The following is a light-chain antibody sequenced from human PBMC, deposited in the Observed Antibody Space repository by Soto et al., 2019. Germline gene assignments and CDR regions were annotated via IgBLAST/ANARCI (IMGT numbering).Light chain of an antibody. CDR1: QTVRSSF. V-gene: IGKV3-20*01. J-gene: IGKJ4*01. Sequence: PGDRGTLSRRASQTVRSSFLTWYQQKPGQPPRLLIYGASSRATGIPDRFSGSGSGTDFTLTISRLEPEDFALYYCQQYGDSRLAFGGGTKVDIK. CDR3: QQYGDSRLA. CDR2: GAS.